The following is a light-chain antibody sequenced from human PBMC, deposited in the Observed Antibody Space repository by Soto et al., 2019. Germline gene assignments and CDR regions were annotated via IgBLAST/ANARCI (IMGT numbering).Light chain of an antibody. CDR1: QNVAEH. CDR3: QQYGSSPIT. V-gene: IGKV3-20*01. J-gene: IGKJ5*01. CDR2: GAS. Sequence: EVVLTQSPVTLSLSPGERGTLSCRASQNVAEHLAWYQQKPGQAPRLLIYGASSRATGIPDRFSGSGSATDFTLTISRLEPEDVAVYYCQQYGSSPITFGQGTRLEIK.